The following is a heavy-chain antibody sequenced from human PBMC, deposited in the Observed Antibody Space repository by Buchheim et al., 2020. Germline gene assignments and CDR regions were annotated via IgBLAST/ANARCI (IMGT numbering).Heavy chain of an antibody. CDR2: IYHDGSS. CDR3: ASPFTSSYDFDY. J-gene: IGHJ4*02. CDR1: GGSISSYY. D-gene: IGHD3-16*01. Sequence: QVQLQESGPGLVKPSETLSLTCTVSGGSISSYYWSWIRQPAGKGLEWIGSIYHDGSSYYNPSLKSRVTLSADTSKNQFSLKLSSVTAADTAVYYCASPFTSSYDFDYWGQGTL. V-gene: IGHV4-59*05.